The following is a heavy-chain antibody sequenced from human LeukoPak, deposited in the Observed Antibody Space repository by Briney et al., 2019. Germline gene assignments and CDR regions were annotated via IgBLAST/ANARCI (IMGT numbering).Heavy chain of an antibody. V-gene: IGHV1-69*13. D-gene: IGHD3-22*01. CDR2: VIPIFGTA. Sequence: ASVKVSCKASGGTFSSYAISWVRQAPGQGLEWMGWVIPIFGTANYAQKFQGRVTITADESTSTAYMELSSLRSEDTAVYYCAREGYYYDSSGSPLNWFDPWGQGTLVTVSS. CDR1: GGTFSSYA. CDR3: AREGYYYDSSGSPLNWFDP. J-gene: IGHJ5*02.